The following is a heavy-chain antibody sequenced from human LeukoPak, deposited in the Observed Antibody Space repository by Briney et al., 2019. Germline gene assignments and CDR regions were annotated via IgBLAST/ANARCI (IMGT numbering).Heavy chain of an antibody. CDR3: ARDDSDN. J-gene: IGHJ4*02. CDR2: LTQDGSVK. V-gene: IGHV3-7*01. Sequence: GGSLRLSCAASGFIFRNSYMTWVRQAPGEGLEWVATLTQDGSVKYYLDSVKGRFIISRDNARNSLFLQMNSLRAEDTALYYCARDDSDNWGQGTLVTVSS. CDR1: GFIFRNSY.